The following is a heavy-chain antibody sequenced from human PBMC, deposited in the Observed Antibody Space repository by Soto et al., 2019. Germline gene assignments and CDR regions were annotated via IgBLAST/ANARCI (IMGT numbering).Heavy chain of an antibody. Sequence: QVQLQESGPGLVKPSGTLSLTCAVSSGSISSSNWWSWVRQPPGKGLEWIGEIYHSGSTNYNPSLKSRVSISVYKSKNQFSLKLSSVTAADTAVYYCARATSASHYYYYYMDVWGKGTTVTVSS. V-gene: IGHV4-4*02. J-gene: IGHJ6*03. CDR3: ARATSASHYYYYYMDV. CDR2: IYHSGST. CDR1: SGSISSSNW.